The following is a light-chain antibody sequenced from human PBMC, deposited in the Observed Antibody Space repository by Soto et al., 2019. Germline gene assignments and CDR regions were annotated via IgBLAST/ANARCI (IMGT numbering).Light chain of an antibody. CDR3: QQRSNWLT. J-gene: IGKJ5*01. CDR2: DAS. V-gene: IGKV3-11*01. Sequence: IVITQSPATLSVSPGERATLSCRASQRVNSNVAWYQQKPGQAPRLLIYDASNRATGIPARFSGSGSGTDFTLTISSLEPEDFAVYYCQQRSNWLTFGQGTRLEIK. CDR1: QRVNSN.